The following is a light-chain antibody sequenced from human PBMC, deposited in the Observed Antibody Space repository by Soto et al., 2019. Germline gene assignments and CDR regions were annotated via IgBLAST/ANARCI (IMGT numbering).Light chain of an antibody. CDR1: DIGDYDY. V-gene: IGLV2-14*01. Sequence: QSALTQPASVSGSPGQSITISCTGSDIGDYDYVSWYQQHPGKVPKLIIYEVTNRPSGVSNRFSGSKSGNTASLTISGLQSDDEADYYCSSFTTLSTYVFGTGTKV. J-gene: IGLJ1*01. CDR2: EVT. CDR3: SSFTTLSTYV.